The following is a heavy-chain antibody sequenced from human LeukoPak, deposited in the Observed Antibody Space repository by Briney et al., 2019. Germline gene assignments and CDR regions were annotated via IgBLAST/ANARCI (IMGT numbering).Heavy chain of an antibody. D-gene: IGHD6-6*01. V-gene: IGHV4-59*01. CDR3: ARHISSHFYGMDV. J-gene: IGHJ6*02. CDR1: GGSISSYY. CDR2: IYYSGNT. Sequence: SETLSLTCTVSGGSISSYYWSWIRQPPGKGLEWIGYIYYSGNTNYNPSLKSRVTISVDTSKNQFSLKLGSVTAADTAVYYCARHISSHFYGMDVWGQGTTVTVSS.